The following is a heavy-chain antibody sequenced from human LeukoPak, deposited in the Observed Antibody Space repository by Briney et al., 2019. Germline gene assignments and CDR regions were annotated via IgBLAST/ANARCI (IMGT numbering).Heavy chain of an antibody. V-gene: IGHV3-21*01. CDR1: GFTFSSYS. CDR2: ISPRSDYT. J-gene: IGHJ4*02. CDR3: SRGGTDDPFNY. Sequence: PGGSLRLSCAASGFTFSSYSMNWVRQAPGKGLEWVSSISPRSDYTYYVDSVKGRFTISRDNAKNSLYLQMNSLRAGDTAVYYCSRGGTDDPFNYWGQGTLVTVSS. D-gene: IGHD1-1*01.